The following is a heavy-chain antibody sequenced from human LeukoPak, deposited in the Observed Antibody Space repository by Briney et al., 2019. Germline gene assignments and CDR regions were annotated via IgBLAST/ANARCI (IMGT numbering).Heavy chain of an antibody. Sequence: ASVKVSCKASGYTFTSYGMSWVRQAPGQGLEWMGWVSAYNGNTNYARKLQGRVTMTTDTSTSTAYMELRSLRSDDTAVYYCARDLRERRSSWLKFDYWGQGTLVTVSS. V-gene: IGHV1-18*01. CDR2: VSAYNGNT. J-gene: IGHJ4*02. CDR3: ARDLRERRSSWLKFDY. CDR1: GYTFTSYG. D-gene: IGHD6-13*01.